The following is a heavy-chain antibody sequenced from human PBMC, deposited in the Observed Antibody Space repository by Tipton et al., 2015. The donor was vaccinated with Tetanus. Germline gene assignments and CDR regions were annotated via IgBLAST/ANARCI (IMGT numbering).Heavy chain of an antibody. D-gene: IGHD6-19*01. Sequence: LRLSCAVHGGSSSSFYWSWIRQPPGGGLGWIGEINQRGGASYSPSLKSRATLSADTSKGQFSLNLTSVTAADTTVYYFAILPKHWLAPRGAPWGQGTMVTVSS. CDR1: GGSSSSFY. CDR3: AILPKHWLAPRGAP. V-gene: IGHV4-34*01. J-gene: IGHJ5*02. CDR2: INQRGGA.